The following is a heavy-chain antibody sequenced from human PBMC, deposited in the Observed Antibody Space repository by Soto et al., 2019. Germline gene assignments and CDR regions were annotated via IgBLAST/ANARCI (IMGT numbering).Heavy chain of an antibody. V-gene: IGHV4-59*01. CDR2: AHSRGTT. D-gene: IGHD1-26*01. Sequence: PSETLSLTCNVSGGSISSYYWNWIRQPPGKGLEWVGYAHSRGTTNYNPSLKSRVAISVDTSKNQFSLWLTSVTAADTAIYFCASDSGAYFVLDFWSRGSLVIVSS. J-gene: IGHJ4*02. CDR1: GGSISSYY. CDR3: ASDSGAYFVLDF.